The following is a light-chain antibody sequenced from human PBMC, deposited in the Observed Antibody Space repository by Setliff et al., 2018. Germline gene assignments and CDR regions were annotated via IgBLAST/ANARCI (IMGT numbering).Light chain of an antibody. CDR1: SSDVGTYNY. V-gene: IGLV2-14*01. J-gene: IGLJ1*01. CDR3: SSHTSSSKYV. CDR2: EVT. Sequence: SVLTQPASVSGSPGQSITISCTGTSSDVGTYNYVSWYQQYPGKAPKLIIYEVTNRPSGISDRFSGSKSGNTASLTISGLQTEDEADYYCSSHTSSSKYVFGSGTKVTVL.